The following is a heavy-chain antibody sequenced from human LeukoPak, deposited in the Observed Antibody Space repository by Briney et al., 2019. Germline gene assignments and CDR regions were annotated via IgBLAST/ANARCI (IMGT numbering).Heavy chain of an antibody. J-gene: IGHJ4*02. CDR2: ISGSGGST. CDR1: GFTFSSYA. CDR3: AKPPGQLGYCSGGSCYPVDY. D-gene: IGHD2-15*01. Sequence: GGSLRLSCAASGFTFSSYAMSWVRQAPGKGLEWVSAISGSGGSTYYADSVKGRFTISRDNSKNTLYLQMNSLRAEDTAVYYCAKPPGQLGYCSGGSCYPVDYWGQGTLVTVSS. V-gene: IGHV3-23*01.